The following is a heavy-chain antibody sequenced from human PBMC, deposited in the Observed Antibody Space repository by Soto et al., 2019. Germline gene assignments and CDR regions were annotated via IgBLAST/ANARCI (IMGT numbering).Heavy chain of an antibody. J-gene: IGHJ6*03. CDR3: ARDRGVAPPVAGNTHYYYYMDV. CDR2: ISAYNGDT. CDR1: GYSFTNYG. D-gene: IGHD6-19*01. Sequence: QDQLVQSGGEVKKPGASVKVSCKASGYSFTNYGITWVRQAPGQGFEWMGWISAYNGDTNYAQKLQGRATMTTDAATSTAYLELRSLRSDDTALYYCARDRGVAPPVAGNTHYYYYMDVWGKGTTVTVSS. V-gene: IGHV1-18*01.